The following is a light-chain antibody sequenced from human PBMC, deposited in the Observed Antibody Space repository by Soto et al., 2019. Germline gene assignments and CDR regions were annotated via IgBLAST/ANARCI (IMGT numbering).Light chain of an antibody. J-gene: IGKJ4*01. V-gene: IGKV3-20*01. CDR3: QHYVTSPLT. CDR1: ENVRNNY. Sequence: EIVLTQSPGTLSLSPGERATLSCRASENVRNNYLAWYQQKPGQAPRLLISGASKRATGIPGRFSGSWSGTDFTLTISRLEPEDFAVYYCQHYVTSPLTFGGGTKVDNK. CDR2: GAS.